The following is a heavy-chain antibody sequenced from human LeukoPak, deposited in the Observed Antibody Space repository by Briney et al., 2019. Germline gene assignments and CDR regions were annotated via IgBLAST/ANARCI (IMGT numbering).Heavy chain of an antibody. J-gene: IGHJ3*02. CDR3: ARGIAVVYDAFDI. Sequence: ASVTVSCKASGYTFTGYYMHWVRQAPGQGLEWMGWINPNSGGTNYAQKFQGRVTMTRDTSISTAYMELSRLRSDDTAVYYCARGIAVVYDAFDIWGQGTMVTVSS. V-gene: IGHV1-2*02. D-gene: IGHD6-19*01. CDR1: GYTFTGYY. CDR2: INPNSGGT.